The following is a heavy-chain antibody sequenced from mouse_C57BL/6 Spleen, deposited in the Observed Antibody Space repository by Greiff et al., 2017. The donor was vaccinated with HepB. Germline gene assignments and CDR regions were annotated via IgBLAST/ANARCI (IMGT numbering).Heavy chain of an antibody. J-gene: IGHJ1*03. Sequence: EVQGVESGGGLVQPGGSLKLSCAASGFTFSDYYMYWVRQTPEKRLEWVAYISNGGGSTYYPDTVKGRFPISRDNAKNTLYLQMSRLKSEDTAMYYCARHYYGSSYAYFDVWGTGTTVTVSS. D-gene: IGHD1-1*01. CDR2: ISNGGGST. V-gene: IGHV5-12*01. CDR1: GFTFSDYY. CDR3: ARHYYGSSYAYFDV.